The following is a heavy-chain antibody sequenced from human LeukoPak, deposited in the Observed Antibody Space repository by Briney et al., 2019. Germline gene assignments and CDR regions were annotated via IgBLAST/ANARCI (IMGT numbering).Heavy chain of an antibody. CDR1: GGSITKDY. Sequence: SETLSLTCTVSGGSITKDYWGWIRQPAGQGLEWIGRIYITGSTTYSPSLKSRVTMSIDTSKNQFSLNLSSVTAADTAVYFCARGSRRSYFDYWGPGALVLVSS. J-gene: IGHJ4*02. V-gene: IGHV4-4*07. CDR3: ARGSRRSYFDY. CDR2: IYITGST.